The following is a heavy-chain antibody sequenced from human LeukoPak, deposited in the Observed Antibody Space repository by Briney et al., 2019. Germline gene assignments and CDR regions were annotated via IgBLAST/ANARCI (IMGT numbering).Heavy chain of an antibody. J-gene: IGHJ4*02. Sequence: TLSLTCTVSGGSISSGSYYWSWIRQPAGKGLEWIGRIYTSGGTNYNPSLKSRVTISVDTSKNQFSLKLSSVTAADTAVYYCARVTTGGYYNCWGQGTLVTVSS. V-gene: IGHV4-61*02. CDR3: ARVTTGGYYNC. D-gene: IGHD3-22*01. CDR2: IYTSGGT. CDR1: GGSISSGSYY.